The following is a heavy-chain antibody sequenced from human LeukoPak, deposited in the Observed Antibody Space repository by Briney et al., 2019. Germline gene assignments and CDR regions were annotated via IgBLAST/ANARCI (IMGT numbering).Heavy chain of an antibody. CDR1: GGSFSGYY. CDR2: IYTSGST. J-gene: IGHJ4*02. CDR3: ALSSYSYGTTRPFDY. D-gene: IGHD5-18*01. Sequence: PSETLSLTCAVYGGSFSGYYWSWVRQPPGKGLEWIGRIYTSGSTNYNPSLKSRVTMSVDTSKTQFSLKLSSVTAADTAVYYCALSSYSYGTTRPFDYWGQGTLVTVSS. V-gene: IGHV4-59*10.